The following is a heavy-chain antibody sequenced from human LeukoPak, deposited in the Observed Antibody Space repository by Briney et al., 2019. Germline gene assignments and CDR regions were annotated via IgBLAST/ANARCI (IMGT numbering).Heavy chain of an antibody. CDR3: TTMGGYSSGWLLDY. CDR1: GFTFSSYA. Sequence: GGSLRLSCAASGFTFSSYAMSWVRQAPGKGREWVGRIKSKNDGETTDYAAPVKGRFTISRDDSKNTLYLQMNSLKTEDTAVYYCTTMGGYSSGWLLDYWGQGTLVTVSS. J-gene: IGHJ4*02. D-gene: IGHD6-19*01. V-gene: IGHV3-15*01. CDR2: IKSKNDGETT.